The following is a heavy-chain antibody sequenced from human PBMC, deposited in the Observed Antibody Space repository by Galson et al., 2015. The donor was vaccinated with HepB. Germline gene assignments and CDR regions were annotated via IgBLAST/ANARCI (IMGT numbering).Heavy chain of an antibody. CDR1: GFTFSNYA. CDR3: TKGGQDCSSSSCYFGVLLQWMDV. CDR2: LRGRANSA. D-gene: IGHD2-2*01. J-gene: IGHJ6*02. V-gene: IGHV3-23*01. Sequence: SLRLSCAASGFTFSNYAMTWVRQASGKGLDWVSSLRGRANSAYNADSVKGRFTISRDNSKNTLYLQMNSLRADDTAIYYCTKGGQDCSSSSCYFGVLLQWMDVWGQGTTVTVFS.